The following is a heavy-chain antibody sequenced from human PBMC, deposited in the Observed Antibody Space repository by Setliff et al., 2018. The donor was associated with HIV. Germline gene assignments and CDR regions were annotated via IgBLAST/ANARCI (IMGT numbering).Heavy chain of an antibody. CDR3: ATDPGRRITFGGVIVNPDY. Sequence: ASVKVSCKVFGYTLAALSIHWVRQAPGKGLEWMGGFDPEDGERINAEKFQGRVTMTAGTSTDTAYMALSSLTSEDTAVYYCATDPGRRITFGGVIVNPDYWGQGTLVTVSS. V-gene: IGHV1-24*01. J-gene: IGHJ4*02. CDR1: GYTLAALS. D-gene: IGHD3-16*02. CDR2: FDPEDGER.